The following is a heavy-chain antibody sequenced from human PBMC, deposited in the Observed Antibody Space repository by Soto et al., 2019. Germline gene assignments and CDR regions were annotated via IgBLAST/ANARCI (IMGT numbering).Heavy chain of an antibody. CDR2: ISSSSSYI. CDR1: GFTFSSYG. Sequence: GGSLRLSCAASGFTFSSYGMNWVRQAPGKGLEWVSSISSSSSYIYYADSVKGRFTISRDNAKNSLYLQMNSLRAEDTAVYYCARDLVSCTNGVCPFDYWGQGTLVTVSS. D-gene: IGHD2-8*01. J-gene: IGHJ4*02. V-gene: IGHV3-21*01. CDR3: ARDLVSCTNGVCPFDY.